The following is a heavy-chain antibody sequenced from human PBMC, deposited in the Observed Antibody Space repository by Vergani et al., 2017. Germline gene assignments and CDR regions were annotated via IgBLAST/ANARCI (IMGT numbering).Heavy chain of an antibody. D-gene: IGHD2-2*01. CDR3: ARVGYCSSTSCDGYGMDV. CDR1: GGSISSSSYY. Sequence: QLQLQESGPGLVKPSETLSLTCTVSGGSISSSSYYWGWIRQPPGKGLEWIGSIYYSGSTYYNPSLKSRVTISVDTSKNQFSLKLSSVTAADTAVCYCARVGYCSSTSCDGYGMDVWGQGTTVAVSS. J-gene: IGHJ6*02. CDR2: IYYSGST. V-gene: IGHV4-39*07.